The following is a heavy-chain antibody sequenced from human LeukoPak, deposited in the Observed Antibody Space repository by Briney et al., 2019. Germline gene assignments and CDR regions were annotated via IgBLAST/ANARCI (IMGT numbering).Heavy chain of an antibody. CDR3: ARARVGDRFDP. CDR1: GGTFSSYA. Sequence: SVKVSCKASGGTFSSYAISWVRQAPGQGLEWMGRIIPILGIANYAQKFQGRVTITADKSTSTAYMELSSLRSEDTAVYYYARARVGDRFDPWGQGTLVTVSS. V-gene: IGHV1-69*04. D-gene: IGHD1-26*01. J-gene: IGHJ5*02. CDR2: IIPILGIA.